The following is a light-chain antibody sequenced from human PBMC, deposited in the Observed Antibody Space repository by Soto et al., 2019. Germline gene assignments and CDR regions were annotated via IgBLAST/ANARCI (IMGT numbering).Light chain of an antibody. J-gene: IGKJ2*02. Sequence: DIQLTQSPPTLSASVGDRVTITCRASQSIRYYLAWYQQMPGKAPKLLIYGASSLQSGVPSRFSGSGSGTEFTLTISSLQPDDFATYYCQQSYSTPGTFGQGTKLEIK. CDR2: GAS. V-gene: IGKV1-5*01. CDR1: QSIRYY. CDR3: QQSYSTPGT.